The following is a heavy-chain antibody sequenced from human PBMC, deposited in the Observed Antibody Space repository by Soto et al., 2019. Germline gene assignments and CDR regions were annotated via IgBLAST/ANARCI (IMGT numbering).Heavy chain of an antibody. CDR1: GFTFSSYW. J-gene: IGHJ4*02. Sequence: GGSLRLSCAASGFTFSSYWMHWVRQAPGKRLVWVSRINPDGSATNYADSLKGRFTISRDNAKNTLYLQMNSLRAEDTAVFYCGRGGSDSPMAPGYWGQGTLVTVSS. D-gene: IGHD5-18*01. V-gene: IGHV3-74*01. CDR2: INPDGSAT. CDR3: GRGGSDSPMAPGY.